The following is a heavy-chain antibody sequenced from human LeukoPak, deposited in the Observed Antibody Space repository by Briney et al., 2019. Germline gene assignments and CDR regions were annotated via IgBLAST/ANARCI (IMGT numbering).Heavy chain of an antibody. D-gene: IGHD4-11*01. CDR1: GGSFSGYY. J-gene: IGHJ4*02. Sequence: SETLSLTCAVYGGSFSGYYWSWIRQPPGKGLEWIGEINHSGSTNYNPSLKSRVAISVDTSKNQFSLKLSSVTAADTAVYYCARGIDYSNRGGHIDYWGQGTLVTVSS. CDR3: ARGIDYSNRGGHIDY. CDR2: INHSGST. V-gene: IGHV4-34*01.